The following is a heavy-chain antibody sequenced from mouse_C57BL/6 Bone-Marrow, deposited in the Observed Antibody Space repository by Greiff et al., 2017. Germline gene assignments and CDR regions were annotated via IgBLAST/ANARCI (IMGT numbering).Heavy chain of an antibody. CDR2: GQGLEWIG. J-gene: IGHJ4*01. Sequence: VQLQQSGPALARPWASVKISCQAFYTFSRRVHFAIRDTTYWMPWVKQTPGQGLEWIGAMYPGNGDTSYNQKFKGKATLTVDKSSSTAYKQLSSLTSEDSAFYYCARGPYYAMDYWGQGTSVTV. V-gene: IGHV1-87*01. CDR1: YTFSRRVH. CDR3: SEDSAFYYCARGPYYAMDY.